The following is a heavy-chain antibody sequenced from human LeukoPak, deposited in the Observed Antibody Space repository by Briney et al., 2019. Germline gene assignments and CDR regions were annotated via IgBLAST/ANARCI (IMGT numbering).Heavy chain of an antibody. V-gene: IGHV3-33*08. CDR3: AREGMLGAFDI. CDR1: GFTFSSYA. CDR2: IWYDGSNK. J-gene: IGHJ3*02. Sequence: PGGSLRLSCAASGFTFSSYAMSWVRQAPGKGLEWVAVIWYDGSNKYYADSVKGRFTISRDNSKNTLYLQMNSLRAEDTAVYYCAREGMLGAFDIWGQGTMVTVSS. D-gene: IGHD2-8*01.